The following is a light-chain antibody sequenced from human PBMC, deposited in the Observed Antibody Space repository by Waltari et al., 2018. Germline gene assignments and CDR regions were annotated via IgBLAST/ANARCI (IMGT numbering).Light chain of an antibody. Sequence: QSALTQPASVSGSPGQSITISCTGTSSDVGGYNYVSWYQQHPGKVPKLFIFDVSNRPSGVSNRFSGSKSGNPASLTISGLQADDESDYYCCSFTSRSTWVFGGGTKLTVL. CDR3: CSFTSRSTWV. CDR2: DVS. CDR1: SSDVGGYNY. V-gene: IGLV2-14*01. J-gene: IGLJ3*02.